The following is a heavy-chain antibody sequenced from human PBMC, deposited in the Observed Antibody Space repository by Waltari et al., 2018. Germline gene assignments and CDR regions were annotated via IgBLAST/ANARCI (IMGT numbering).Heavy chain of an antibody. CDR2: IYTSGST. Sequence: QVQLQESGPGLVKTSETLSLTCTVSGGSISSYYWSWIRQPPGKGLEWIGYIYTSGSTNYNPSLKSRVTISVDTSKNQFSLKLSSVTAADTAVYYCARDRGIWFGELLYAGGDYYYYMDVWGKGTTVTVSS. CDR1: GGSISSYY. J-gene: IGHJ6*03. D-gene: IGHD3-10*01. V-gene: IGHV4-4*09. CDR3: ARDRGIWFGELLYAGGDYYYYMDV.